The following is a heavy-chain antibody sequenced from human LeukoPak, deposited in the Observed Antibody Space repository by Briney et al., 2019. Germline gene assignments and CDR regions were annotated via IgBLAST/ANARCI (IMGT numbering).Heavy chain of an antibody. CDR2: FYTSGST. Sequence: GSLRLSCAASGFTFSDHYMDWVRQAPGKGLEWIGRFYTSGSTSYNPSLKSRVTISVDTSKNQFSLKLSSVTAADTAVYYCARDLWFGAGRVFDIWGQGTMVTVSS. V-gene: IGHV4-4*08. J-gene: IGHJ3*02. D-gene: IGHD3-10*01. CDR3: ARDLWFGAGRVFDI. CDR1: GFTFSDHY.